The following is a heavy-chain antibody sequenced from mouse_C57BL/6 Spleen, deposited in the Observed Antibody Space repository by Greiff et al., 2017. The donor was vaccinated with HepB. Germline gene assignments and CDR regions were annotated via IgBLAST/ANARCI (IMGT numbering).Heavy chain of an antibody. J-gene: IGHJ2*01. V-gene: IGHV1-81*01. CDR2: IYPRSGNT. Sequence: QVQLKESGAELARPGASVKLSCKASGYTFTSYGISWVKQRTGQGLEWIGEIYPRSGNTYYNEKFKGKATLTADKSSSTAYMELRSLTSEDSAVYFCAREKGYGNSLDYWGQGTTLTVSS. CDR3: AREKGYGNSLDY. D-gene: IGHD2-1*01. CDR1: GYTFTSYG.